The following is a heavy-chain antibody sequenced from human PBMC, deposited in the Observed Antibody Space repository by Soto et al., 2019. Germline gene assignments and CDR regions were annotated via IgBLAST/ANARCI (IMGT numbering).Heavy chain of an antibody. D-gene: IGHD3-22*01. CDR2: IIPIVETP. V-gene: IGHV1-69*01. CDR1: GGTFNSYD. Sequence: QVQLVQSGAEVKKPGSSMKVSCKASGGTFNSYDINWVRQAPGQGLEWMGGIIPIVETPKYAQKFQGRATITADESTNTVYMELSSLRSEDTAMYYCARLSRPNYYDTSGFFMDNWFDPWGQGTLVTVSS. CDR3: ARLSRPNYYDTSGFFMDNWFDP. J-gene: IGHJ5*02.